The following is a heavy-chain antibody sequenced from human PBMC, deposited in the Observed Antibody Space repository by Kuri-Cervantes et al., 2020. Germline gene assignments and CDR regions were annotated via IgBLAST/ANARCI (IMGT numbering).Heavy chain of an antibody. CDR3: AKVESLGAYFDY. J-gene: IGHJ4*02. CDR2: ISSSGSTI. CDR1: GFTFSDYY. V-gene: IGHV3-11*01. D-gene: IGHD3-16*01. Sequence: GESLKISCAASGFTFSDYYMTWIRQTPGKGLEWVSYISSSGSTIYYADSVKGRFTISRDNAKNSLFLQMNSLRAEDTAVYYCAKVESLGAYFDYWGQGTLVTVSS.